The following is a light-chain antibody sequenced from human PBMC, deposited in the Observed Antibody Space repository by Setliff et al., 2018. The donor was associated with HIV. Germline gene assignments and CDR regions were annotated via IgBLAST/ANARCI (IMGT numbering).Light chain of an antibody. Sequence: QSALTQPASVSGSPGQSITISCTGTSGDVGAYNFVSWYQQHPGKVPKVMIYEVNKRPSGVSNRFSGSKSGNTASLTISGLQTEDEADYYCSSYTSFTTLVFGTGTKVTVL. CDR2: EVN. CDR1: SGDVGAYNF. J-gene: IGLJ1*01. CDR3: SSYTSFTTLV. V-gene: IGLV2-14*02.